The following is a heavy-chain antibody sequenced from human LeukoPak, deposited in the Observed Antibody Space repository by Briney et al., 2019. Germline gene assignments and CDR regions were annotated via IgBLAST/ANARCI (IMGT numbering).Heavy chain of an antibody. CDR2: IYHSGST. V-gene: IGHV4-38-2*02. CDR3: ARELGDIAAAGD. CDR1: SASISTYY. D-gene: IGHD6-13*01. J-gene: IGHJ4*02. Sequence: SETLSLTCTVSSASISTYYWGWIRQPPGKGLEWIGSIYHSGSTYYNPSLKSRVTISVDTSKNQFSLKLSSVTAADTAVYYCARELGDIAAAGDWGQGTLVTVSS.